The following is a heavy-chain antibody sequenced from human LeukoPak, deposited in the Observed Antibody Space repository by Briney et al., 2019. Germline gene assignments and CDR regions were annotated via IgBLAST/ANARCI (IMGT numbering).Heavy chain of an antibody. CDR2: IVVGSGDT. CDR1: GFTFTSSA. V-gene: IGHV1-58*01. Sequence: ASVKVSCKASGFTFTSSAVQWVRQARGQRPEWIGRIVVGSGDTNYAQNFHERVTITRDMSASTAYMEMSSLTSEDTAVYFCAEDLGGQDYWGQGTLVTVSS. CDR3: AEDLGGQDY. D-gene: IGHD4-23*01. J-gene: IGHJ4*02.